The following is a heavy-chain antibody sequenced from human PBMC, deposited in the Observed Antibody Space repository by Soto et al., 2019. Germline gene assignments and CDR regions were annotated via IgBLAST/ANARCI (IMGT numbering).Heavy chain of an antibody. Sequence: SETLSLTCAVYGGSFSGYYWSWIRQPPGKGLEWIGEINHSGSTNYNPSLKSRVTISVDTSKNQFSLKLSSVTAADTAVYYCARVPTLGYCSGGSCPWRWYYGMDVWGQGTTVTVSS. J-gene: IGHJ6*02. D-gene: IGHD2-15*01. V-gene: IGHV4-34*01. CDR2: INHSGST. CDR1: GGSFSGYY. CDR3: ARVPTLGYCSGGSCPWRWYYGMDV.